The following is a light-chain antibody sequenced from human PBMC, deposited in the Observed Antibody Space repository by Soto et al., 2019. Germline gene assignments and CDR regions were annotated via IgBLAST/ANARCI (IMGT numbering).Light chain of an antibody. CDR1: SSDVGGYNY. V-gene: IGLV2-14*01. Sequence: QSVLTQPASVSGSPGQSITISCTGTSSDVGGYNYVSWYQQHPGKAPKLMIFEVSNRPSGISNRFSGSKSGNTASLTISGLQAEDVADYYCSSYTRSSTYVFGTGTNVTVL. CDR3: SSYTRSSTYV. CDR2: EVS. J-gene: IGLJ1*01.